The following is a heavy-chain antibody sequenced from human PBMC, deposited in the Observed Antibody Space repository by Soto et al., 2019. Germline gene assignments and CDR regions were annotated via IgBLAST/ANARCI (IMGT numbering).Heavy chain of an antibody. CDR1: GFTFSRYA. CDR2: ISYDGSNK. J-gene: IGHJ3*02. CDR3: ARDREAIYCGGDCTHAFDI. V-gene: IGHV3-30-3*01. Sequence: GGSLRLSCAASGFTFSRYAMHWVRQAPGKGLEWVAVISYDGSNKYYADSVKGRFTISRDNSKNTLYLQMNSLRAEDTAVYYCARDREAIYCGGDCTHAFDIWGQGTMVTVSS. D-gene: IGHD2-21*02.